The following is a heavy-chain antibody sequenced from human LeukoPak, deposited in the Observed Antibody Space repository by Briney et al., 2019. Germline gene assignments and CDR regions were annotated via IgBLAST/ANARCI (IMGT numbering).Heavy chain of an antibody. V-gene: IGHV3-53*01. J-gene: IGHJ6*03. CDR3: ARDFRYCSSTSCYKDYMDV. CDR1: GFTVSSNY. CDR2: IYSGGST. D-gene: IGHD2-2*02. Sequence: GGSLRLSCAASGFTVSSNYMSWVRQAPGKGLEWVSVIYSGGSTYCADSVKGRFTISRDNSKNTLYLQMNSLRAEDTAVYYCARDFRYCSSTSCYKDYMDVWGKGTTVTVSS.